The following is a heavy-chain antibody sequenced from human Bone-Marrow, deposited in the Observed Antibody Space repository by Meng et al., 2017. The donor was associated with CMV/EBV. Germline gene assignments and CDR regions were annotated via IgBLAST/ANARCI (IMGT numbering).Heavy chain of an antibody. Sequence: ASVKVSCKASGYTFTSYDINWVRQATGQGLEWMGWMNPNSGNTGYAQKFQGRVTITRNTSISTAYMELSSLRSEDTAVYYCARAGSHDFWSGYLSYYYYYGMDVWGQATTAAVSS. D-gene: IGHD3-3*01. CDR3: ARAGSHDFWSGYLSYYYYYGMDV. J-gene: IGHJ6*02. CDR2: MNPNSGNT. V-gene: IGHV1-8*03. CDR1: GYTFTSYD.